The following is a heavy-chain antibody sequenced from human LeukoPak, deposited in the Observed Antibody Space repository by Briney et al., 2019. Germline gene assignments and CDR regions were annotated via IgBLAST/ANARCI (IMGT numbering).Heavy chain of an antibody. V-gene: IGHV3-30*04. CDR2: VASDGNDK. CDR1: GFTFSRYA. J-gene: IGHJ4*02. Sequence: GGSLRLSCAASGFTFSRYAMHWVRQAPGKGLEWVAVVASDGNDKHHADSVKGRFTISRDNSKNTLYLQMNSLRAEDTAVYYCARQSDYGYDYWGQGTLVTVSS. CDR3: ARQSDYGYDY. D-gene: IGHD5-18*01.